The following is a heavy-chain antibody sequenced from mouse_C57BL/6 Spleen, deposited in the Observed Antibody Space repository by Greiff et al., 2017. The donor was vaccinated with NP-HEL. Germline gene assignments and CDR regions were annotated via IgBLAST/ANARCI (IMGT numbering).Heavy chain of an antibody. CDR1: GYTFTDYY. CDR3: ARSRGSSPWFAY. CDR2: IYTGSGNT. J-gene: IGHJ3*01. V-gene: IGHV1-76*01. D-gene: IGHD1-1*01. Sequence: VQLQQSGAELVRPGASVKLSCKASGYTFTDYYINWVKQRPGQGLEWIARIYTGSGNTYYNEKFKGKATLTAEKSSSTAYMQLSSLTSEDSAVYFCARSRGSSPWFAYWGQGTLVTVSA.